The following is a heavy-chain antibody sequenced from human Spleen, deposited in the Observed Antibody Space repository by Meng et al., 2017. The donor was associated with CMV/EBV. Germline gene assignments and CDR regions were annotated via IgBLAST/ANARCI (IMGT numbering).Heavy chain of an antibody. CDR2: VFHSGST. CDR3: ARRLVEEGTFDH. Sequence: TVRGAAIRVSREYWGCVRQSPGRELAWNGPVFHSGSTYYDATHKKRVILSVDTSKNQSSLTVSSVTAADTAMDDCARRLVEEGTFDHWGRGTLVTVSS. CDR1: GAAIRVSREY. J-gene: IGHJ4*02. D-gene: IGHD1-26*01. V-gene: IGHV4-39*01.